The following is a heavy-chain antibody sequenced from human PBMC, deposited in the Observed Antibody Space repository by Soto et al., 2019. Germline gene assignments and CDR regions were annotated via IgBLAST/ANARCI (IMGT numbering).Heavy chain of an antibody. J-gene: IGHJ6*02. CDR1: GYTFTSYG. CDR3: ALLGYCSGGSCYFGDNYYGMDV. CDR2: ISAYNANT. D-gene: IGHD2-15*01. V-gene: IGHV1-18*01. Sequence: QVQLVQSGAEVKKPGASVKVSCKASGYTFTSYGISWVRQAPGQGLEWMGWISAYNANTNYAQKLQGRVTMTTDTSTSTAYMELRSLRSDDTAVYYCALLGYCSGGSCYFGDNYYGMDVWGQGTTVTVSS.